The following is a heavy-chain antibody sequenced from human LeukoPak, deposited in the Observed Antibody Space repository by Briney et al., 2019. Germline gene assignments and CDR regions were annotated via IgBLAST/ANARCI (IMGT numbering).Heavy chain of an antibody. CDR1: GYTFSIYA. D-gene: IGHD6-19*01. J-gene: IGHJ4*02. CDR3: ARAPIAVAGRGFDY. V-gene: IGHV1-69*13. Sequence: SVKVSCKASGYTFSIYAINWVRQAPGQGLEWMGGIIPIFGTPNYARKFQGRVTITADESTSTAYMELSSLRAEDAAVYYCARAPIAVAGRGFDYWGQGTLVTVSS. CDR2: IIPIFGTP.